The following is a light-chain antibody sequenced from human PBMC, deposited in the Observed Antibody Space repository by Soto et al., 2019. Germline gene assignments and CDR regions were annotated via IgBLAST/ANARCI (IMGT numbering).Light chain of an antibody. J-gene: IGKJ4*01. CDR3: QHRSNWPPVIT. Sequence: EILLTQSPDTLSLSPGERATLSCRAAQSVCTRLAWYQQKPCHAPRLLIYDASDRATGVPASFSGSGSVTDFTLPTSSLEPADFAVYYCQHRSNWPPVITFGGGTKVDIK. V-gene: IGKV3-11*01. CDR1: QSVCTR. CDR2: DAS.